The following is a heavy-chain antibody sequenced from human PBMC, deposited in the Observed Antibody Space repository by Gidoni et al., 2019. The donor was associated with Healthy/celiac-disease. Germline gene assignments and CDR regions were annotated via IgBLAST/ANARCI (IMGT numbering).Heavy chain of an antibody. CDR2: IYYSGST. CDR1: GGSISSSSYY. V-gene: IGHV4-39*01. CDR3: ARHDPSGGYFDY. D-gene: IGHD1-26*01. Sequence: QLQLQESGPGLVKPSETLSLTCTVSGGSISSSSYYWGWIRQPPGKGLEWIGSIYYSGSTYYNPSLKSRVTISVDTSKNQFSLKLSSVTAADTAVYYCARHDPSGGYFDYWGQGTLVTVSS. J-gene: IGHJ4*02.